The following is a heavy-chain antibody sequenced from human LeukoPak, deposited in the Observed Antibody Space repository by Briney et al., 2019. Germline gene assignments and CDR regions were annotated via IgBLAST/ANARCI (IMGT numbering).Heavy chain of an antibody. V-gene: IGHV3-7*01. J-gene: IGHJ6*03. CDR3: VRDRWGYYYYMDV. CDR2: IKQDGSEK. CDR1: GFTFSSYW. Sequence: GGSLRLSCPASGFTFSSYWMSWVRQAPGKGLEWVANIKQDGSEKYYVDSVKGRFTLSRDSAKNSLYLQMNSLRAEDTAVYYCVRDRWGYYYYMDVWGKGTTVTVSS. D-gene: IGHD7-27*01.